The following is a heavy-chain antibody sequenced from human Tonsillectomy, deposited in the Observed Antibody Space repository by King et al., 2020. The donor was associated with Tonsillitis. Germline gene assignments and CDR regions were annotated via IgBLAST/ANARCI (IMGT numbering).Heavy chain of an antibody. CDR3: ASSYHRWLQVGCFDY. J-gene: IGHJ4*02. V-gene: IGHV4-39*01. D-gene: IGHD5-24*01. Sequence: LQLQESGPGLVKPSETLSLTCTVSGGSISSSSYYWGWIRQPPGKGLEWIGSIYYSGSTYYNPSLKSRVTISVDTSKNQSSLKLSSVTAADTAVYYCASSYHRWLQVGCFDYWGQGTLVTVSS. CDR1: GGSISSSSYY. CDR2: IYYSGST.